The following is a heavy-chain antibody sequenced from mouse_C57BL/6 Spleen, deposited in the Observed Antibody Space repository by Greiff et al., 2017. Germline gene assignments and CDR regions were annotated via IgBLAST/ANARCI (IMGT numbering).Heavy chain of an antibody. CDR3: ARGVTVGYFDY. CDR1: GYSFTGYY. CDR2: INPSTGGT. J-gene: IGHJ2*01. Sequence: VQLQQSGPELVKPGASVKISCKASGYSFTGYYMHWVKQSSEKSLEWIGEINPSTGGTSYNQKFKGKATLTVDQSSSTAYMQLKRLTSEDSAVXYCARGVTVGYFDYGGQGTTLTVSS. D-gene: IGHD1-1*01. V-gene: IGHV1-43*01.